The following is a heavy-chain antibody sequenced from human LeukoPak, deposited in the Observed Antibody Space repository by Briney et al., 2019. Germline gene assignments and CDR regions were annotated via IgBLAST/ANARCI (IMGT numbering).Heavy chain of an antibody. CDR2: IYYSGST. J-gene: IGHJ3*02. V-gene: IGHV4-39*01. D-gene: IGHD3-22*01. CDR1: GGSISSSSYY. CDR3: ATTYYYDSSGYYPDAFDT. Sequence: ASETLSLTCTVSGGSISSSSYYWGWIRQPPGKGLEWIGSIYYSGSTYYNPSLKSRVTISVDTSKNQFSLKLSSVTAADTAVYYCATTYYYDSSGYYPDAFDTWGQGTMVTVSS.